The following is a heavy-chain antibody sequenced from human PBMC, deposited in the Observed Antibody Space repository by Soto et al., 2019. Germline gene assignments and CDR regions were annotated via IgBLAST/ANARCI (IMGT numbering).Heavy chain of an antibody. CDR3: ARDGYYDSRGYFLDY. D-gene: IGHD3-22*01. CDR2: IYYSGST. V-gene: IGHV4-59*01. CDR1: GGSISSYY. Sequence: SETLSLTCTVSGGSISSYYWSWIRQPPGKGLEWIGYIYYSGSTNYNPSLKGRVTISVDTSKNQFSLRMRSVTAADTAVYYCARDGYYDSRGYFLDYWGQGTVVTVSS. J-gene: IGHJ4*02.